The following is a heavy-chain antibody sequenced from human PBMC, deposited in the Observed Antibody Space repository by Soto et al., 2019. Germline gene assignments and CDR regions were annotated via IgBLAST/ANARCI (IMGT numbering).Heavy chain of an antibody. CDR2: ISSTSSYI. J-gene: IGHJ3*01. D-gene: IGHD1-26*01. CDR3: ARDREGVGAGLF. CDR1: GFTFSSYT. Sequence: EVQLVESGGGLVKPGGSLRLSCAASGFTFSSYTLNWVRQAPGKGLEWVSSISSTSSYIFYADSVKGRFTISRDNAKNSLYLQMNSLSAEDTAVYYCARDREGVGAGLFWGQGTMVTVSS. V-gene: IGHV3-21*01.